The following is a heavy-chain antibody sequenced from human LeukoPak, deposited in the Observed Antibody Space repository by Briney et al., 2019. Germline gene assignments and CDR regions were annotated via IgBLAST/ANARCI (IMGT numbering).Heavy chain of an antibody. J-gene: IGHJ3*02. Sequence: PGGSLRLSCAVSGFTFSDHYMDWVRQAPGKGLEWVSYISGGSGTIYYADFVKGRFTVSRDNAKNSLYLQMSGLRDEDTAKYYCARDLGHIVVMTAMDAFDIWGQGTMVTVSS. CDR1: GFTFSDHY. CDR3: ARDLGHIVVMTAMDAFDI. CDR2: ISGGSGTI. V-gene: IGHV3-11*04. D-gene: IGHD2-21*02.